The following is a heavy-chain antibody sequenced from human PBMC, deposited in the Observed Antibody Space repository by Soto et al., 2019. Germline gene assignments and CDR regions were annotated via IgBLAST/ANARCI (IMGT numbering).Heavy chain of an antibody. V-gene: IGHV3-30*18. CDR3: AKAPLCWGGSCYSYSGWFDP. J-gene: IGHJ5*02. CDR1: GFTFSSYG. Sequence: GGSLRLSCAASGFTFSSYGMHWVRQAPGKGLEWVAVISYDGSNKYYADSVKGRFTISRDNSKNTLYLQMNGLRAEETAVYYCAKAPLCWGGSCYSYSGWFDPWGQGTLVTVSS. CDR2: ISYDGSNK. D-gene: IGHD2-15*01.